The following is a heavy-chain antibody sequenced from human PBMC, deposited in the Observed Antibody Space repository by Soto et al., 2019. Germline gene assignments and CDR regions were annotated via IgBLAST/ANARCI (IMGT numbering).Heavy chain of an antibody. V-gene: IGHV4-59*01. CDR2: VYYSGST. D-gene: IGHD3-22*01. J-gene: IGHJ3*02. CDR1: GASISSSY. CDR3: ARGYYDSSGQSNTFDI. Sequence: LTLTCTVSGASISSSYWSWIRQSPGKGLEWIGYVYYSGSTNYNPSLKSRVTISVDTSKNQFSLKLSSVTAADTAVYYCARGYYDSSGQSNTFDIWGQGTMVTVSS.